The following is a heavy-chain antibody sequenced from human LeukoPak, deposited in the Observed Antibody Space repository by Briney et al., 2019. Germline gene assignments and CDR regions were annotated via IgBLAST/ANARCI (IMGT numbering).Heavy chain of an antibody. CDR3: ARVNYCSSTSCYAGDYYYYMDV. J-gene: IGHJ6*03. CDR2: IIPIFGTA. Sequence: ASVKVSCKASGGTFSSYAISWVRQAPGLGLEWMGRIIPIFGTANYAQKFQGRVTITADESTSTAYMELSSLRSEDTAVYYCARVNYCSSTSCYAGDYYYYMDVWGKGTTVTISS. D-gene: IGHD2-2*01. CDR1: GGTFSSYA. V-gene: IGHV1-69*13.